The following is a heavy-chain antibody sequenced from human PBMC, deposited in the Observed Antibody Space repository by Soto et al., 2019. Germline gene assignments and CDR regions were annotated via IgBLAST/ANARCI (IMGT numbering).Heavy chain of an antibody. D-gene: IGHD5-18*01. V-gene: IGHV3-30*18. J-gene: IGHJ5*02. CDR2: ISYDGSNK. CDR3: AKDTWIQLWLPWFDP. Sequence: GGSLRLSCAASGFTFSSYGMHWVRQAPGKGLEWVAVISYDGSNKYYADSVKGRFTISRDNSKNTLYLQMNSLRAGDTAVYYCAKDTWIQLWLPWFDPWGQGTLVTVSS. CDR1: GFTFSSYG.